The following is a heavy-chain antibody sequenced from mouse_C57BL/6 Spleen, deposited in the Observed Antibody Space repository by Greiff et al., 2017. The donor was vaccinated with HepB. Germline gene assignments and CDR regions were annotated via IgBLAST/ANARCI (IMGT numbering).Heavy chain of an antibody. J-gene: IGHJ1*03. Sequence: EVHLVESEGGLVQPGSSMKLSCTASGFTFSDYYMAWVRQVPEKGLEWVANINYDGSSTYYLDSLKSRFSRSRDNAKNILYLQMSSLKSEDTATYYCARVGSSNWYFDVWGTGTTVTVSS. CDR2: INYDGSST. CDR1: GFTFSDYY. CDR3: ARVGSSNWYFDV. V-gene: IGHV5-16*01. D-gene: IGHD1-1*01.